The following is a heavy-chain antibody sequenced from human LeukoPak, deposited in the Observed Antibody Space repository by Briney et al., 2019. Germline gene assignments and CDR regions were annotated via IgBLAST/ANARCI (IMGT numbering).Heavy chain of an antibody. V-gene: IGHV4-39*07. CDR2: INHSGST. Sequence: PSQTLSLTCTVSGGSISSGSYYWSWIRQPPGKGLEWIGEINHSGSTNYNPSLKSRVTISVDTSKNQFSLKLSSVTAADTAVYYCARGESVAAMYNWFDPWGQGTLVTVSS. J-gene: IGHJ5*02. CDR3: ARGESVAAMYNWFDP. D-gene: IGHD6-19*01. CDR1: GGSISSGSYY.